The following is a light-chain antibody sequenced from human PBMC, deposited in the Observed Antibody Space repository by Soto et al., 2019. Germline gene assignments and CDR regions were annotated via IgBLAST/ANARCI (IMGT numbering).Light chain of an antibody. V-gene: IGKV3-20*01. J-gene: IGKJ5*01. CDR2: DAS. Sequence: EIVLTQSPATLSLSPGERATLSCRASQSVSSYLAWYQQKPGQAPRLLIYDASKRATGIPDRFSGSGSGTDFTLTISRLEPEDFAVYYCQQYTSSLNTFGQGTRLEI. CDR3: QQYTSSLNT. CDR1: QSVSSY.